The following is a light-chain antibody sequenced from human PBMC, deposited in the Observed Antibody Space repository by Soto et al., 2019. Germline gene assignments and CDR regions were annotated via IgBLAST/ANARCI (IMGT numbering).Light chain of an antibody. CDR1: SSDVGGYKY. V-gene: IGLV2-14*01. Sequence: QSALTQPASVSGSPGQSITISCTGSSSDVGGYKYVSWYQQYPGKAPKLMIYEVSNRPSGVSNRFSGSKSGNTASLTISGLQAADEADYYCSSYTSSRTAVFGGGTKLTVL. J-gene: IGLJ2*01. CDR3: SSYTSSRTAV. CDR2: EVS.